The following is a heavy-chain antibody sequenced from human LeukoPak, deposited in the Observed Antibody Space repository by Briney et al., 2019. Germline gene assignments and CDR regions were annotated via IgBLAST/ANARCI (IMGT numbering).Heavy chain of an antibody. J-gene: IGHJ4*02. CDR2: INPNSGGT. Sequence: ASVKVSCKASGYTFTGYYMHWVRQAPGQGLEWMGWINPNSGGTNYAQKFQGRVTMTRDTSISTAYMELSRLRSDDTAVYYCAILGKNWSDYGKVYYFDYWGQGTLVTVSS. V-gene: IGHV1-2*02. CDR1: GYTFTGYY. D-gene: IGHD1-1*01. CDR3: AILGKNWSDYGKVYYFDY.